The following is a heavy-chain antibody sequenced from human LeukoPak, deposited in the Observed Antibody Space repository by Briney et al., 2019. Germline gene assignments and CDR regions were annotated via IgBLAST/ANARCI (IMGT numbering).Heavy chain of an antibody. Sequence: SETLSLTCAVADDSFSNHYWTWIRQPPGKGLEWIGYISYIGSTNYNPSLKSRVTISIDTSKNQFSLKLSSVTAADTAVYYCARDLVTVTKGFDIWGQGTMVSVSS. V-gene: IGHV4-59*11. CDR2: ISYIGST. CDR3: ARDLVTVTKGFDI. CDR1: DDSFSNHY. J-gene: IGHJ3*02. D-gene: IGHD4-17*01.